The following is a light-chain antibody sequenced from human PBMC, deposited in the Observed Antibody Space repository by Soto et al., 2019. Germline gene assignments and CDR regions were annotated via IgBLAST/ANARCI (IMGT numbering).Light chain of an antibody. V-gene: IGLV2-23*01. CDR2: EGS. J-gene: IGLJ1*01. CDR1: SSDVGTYNL. Sequence: QSVLTQPASVSGSPGQSITISCTGTSSDVGTYNLVSWYQHHPGKAPELMIYEGSKRPSGVSNRFSGSKSGNTASLTISGLQAEDEADYYCCSYAGSSTYVFGTGTKVTVL. CDR3: CSYAGSSTYV.